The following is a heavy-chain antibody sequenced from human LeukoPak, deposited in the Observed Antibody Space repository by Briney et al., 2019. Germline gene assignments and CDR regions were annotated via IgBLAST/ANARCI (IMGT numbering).Heavy chain of an antibody. CDR2: ISSSGSTI. D-gene: IGHD3-10*01. CDR1: GFTFSSYE. Sequence: GGSLRRSCAASGFTFSSYEMNWVRQAPGKGLEWVSYISSSGSTIYYADSVKGRFTISRDNAKNSLYLQMNSLRAEDTAVYYCARDRKVTMVRGVIHGYYYGMDVWGKGTTVTVSS. CDR3: ARDRKVTMVRGVIHGYYYGMDV. J-gene: IGHJ6*04. V-gene: IGHV3-48*03.